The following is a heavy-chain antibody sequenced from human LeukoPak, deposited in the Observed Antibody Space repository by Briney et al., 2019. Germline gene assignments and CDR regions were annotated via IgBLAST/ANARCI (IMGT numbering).Heavy chain of an antibody. CDR1: GGTFISYA. V-gene: IGHV1-69*13. CDR2: IIPIFGTA. D-gene: IGHD3-22*01. J-gene: IGHJ4*02. CDR3: ARAPRITMIVVAIDY. Sequence: SVKVSCKASGGTFISYAISWVRQAPGQGLEWMGGIIPIFGTANYAQKFQGRVTITADESTSTAYMELSSLRSEDTAVYYCARAPRITMIVVAIDYWGRGTLVTVSS.